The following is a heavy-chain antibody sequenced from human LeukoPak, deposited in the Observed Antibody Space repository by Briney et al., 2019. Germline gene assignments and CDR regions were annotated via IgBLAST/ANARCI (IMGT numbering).Heavy chain of an antibody. CDR3: ARNNWNSRTQRWFYFDN. V-gene: IGHV3-33*01. J-gene: IGHJ4*02. Sequence: GGSLRLSCAASGFTFGIHGMHWVRQAPGKGLEWVAIIWHDGSNEYYGDSVKGRFTISRDNSRNTVYLQMDSLRAEDTAVYYCARNNWNSRTQRWFYFDNWGEGTLVTVSS. CDR1: GFTFGIHG. CDR2: IWHDGSNE. D-gene: IGHD1-1*01.